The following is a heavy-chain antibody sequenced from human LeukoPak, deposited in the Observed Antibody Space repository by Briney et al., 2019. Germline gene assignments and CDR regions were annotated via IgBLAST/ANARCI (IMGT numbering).Heavy chain of an antibody. V-gene: IGHV1-46*01. Sequence: ASVKVSCKASGYTFTSYYMHWVRQAPGQGLEWMGIINPSGGSTSYAQKFQGRVTITADKSTSTAYMELSSLRSEDTAVYYCARGRGAARSAFDIWGQGTMVTVSS. J-gene: IGHJ3*02. CDR3: ARGRGAARSAFDI. CDR1: GYTFTSYY. CDR2: INPSGGST. D-gene: IGHD6-6*01.